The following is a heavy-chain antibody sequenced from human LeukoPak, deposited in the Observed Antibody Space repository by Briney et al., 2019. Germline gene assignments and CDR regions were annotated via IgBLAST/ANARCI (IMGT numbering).Heavy chain of an antibody. D-gene: IGHD1-20*01. J-gene: IGHJ3*02. CDR1: GYTFTNYG. Sequence: ASVKVSCKASGYTFTNYGISWVRQAPGQGLEWMGWISAYNGNTNYAQKLQGRVTMTIDTSTTTAYMELRSLRSDDTAVFYCTRDPLPYNWNTLREAFDIWGQGTMVTVSS. CDR2: ISAYNGNT. V-gene: IGHV1-18*01. CDR3: TRDPLPYNWNTLREAFDI.